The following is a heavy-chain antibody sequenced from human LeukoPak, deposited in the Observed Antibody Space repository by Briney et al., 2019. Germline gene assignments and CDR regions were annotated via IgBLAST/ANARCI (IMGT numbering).Heavy chain of an antibody. V-gene: IGHV3-23*01. J-gene: IGHJ4*02. CDR2: ISGSGGST. Sequence: TGGSLRLSCAVSGFTFSSYAMSWVRQAPGKGLEWVSAISGSGGSTYYADSVKGRFTISRDNSKNTLYLQMNSLRAEDTAVYYCAKETYYYDSSGIFDYWGQGTLVTVSS. D-gene: IGHD3-22*01. CDR1: GFTFSSYA. CDR3: AKETYYYDSSGIFDY.